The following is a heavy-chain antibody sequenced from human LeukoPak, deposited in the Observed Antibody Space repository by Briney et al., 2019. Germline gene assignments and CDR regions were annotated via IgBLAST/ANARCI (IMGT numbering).Heavy chain of an antibody. CDR1: GFTFSDYT. CDR2: ISNTGSST. Sequence: GGSLRLSRAASGFTFSDYTMNWVRQAPGKGPGWLSYISNTGSSTYYADSVEGRFTISRDNAKNSLYLQMNSLRDEDTAVYYCARDWTWHFDYWGQGTLVTVSS. CDR3: ARDWTWHFDY. D-gene: IGHD3/OR15-3a*01. V-gene: IGHV3-48*02. J-gene: IGHJ4*02.